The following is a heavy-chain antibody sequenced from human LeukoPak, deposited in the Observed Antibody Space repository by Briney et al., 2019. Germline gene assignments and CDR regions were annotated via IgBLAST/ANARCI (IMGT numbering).Heavy chain of an antibody. CDR2: IRYDGTNK. CDR1: GFTFSSYA. J-gene: IGHJ4*02. CDR3: AKDSRWAFTN. Sequence: GGSLRLSCAASGFTFSSYAMHWVRQAPGKGLEWVAFIRYDGTNKYYADSVRGRFTISRDNSKNTLYLQMNSLRAEDTAVYYCAKDSRWAFTNWGQGTLVTVSS. V-gene: IGHV3-30*02. D-gene: IGHD4-23*01.